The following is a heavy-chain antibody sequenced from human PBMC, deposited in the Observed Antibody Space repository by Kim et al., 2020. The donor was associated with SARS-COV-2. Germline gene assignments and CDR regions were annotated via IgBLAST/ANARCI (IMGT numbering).Heavy chain of an antibody. Sequence: GGSLRLSCAASGFTFDVSAMHWVRQAPERGLEWVSLISGDGSITTYADSVEGRFTISRDDSKNSLYLQMDSVTTEDTALYYCARAPQYYGSGRYYNVGWFDPWGQGTLVIVSS. CDR3: ARAPQYYGSGRYYNVGWFDP. CDR2: ISGDGSIT. CDR1: GFTFDVSA. D-gene: IGHD3-10*01. J-gene: IGHJ5*02. V-gene: IGHV3-43*02.